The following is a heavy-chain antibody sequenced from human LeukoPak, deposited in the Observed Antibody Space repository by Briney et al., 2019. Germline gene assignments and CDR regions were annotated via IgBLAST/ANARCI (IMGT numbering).Heavy chain of an antibody. Sequence: GGSLRLSCAASGFTFSSYEMNWVGQAPGKGLEWVSYISSSGSTIYYADSVKGRFTISRDNAKNSLYLQMNSLRAEDTAVYYCAKGSEPGHFGGQGTLVTVSS. V-gene: IGHV3-48*03. D-gene: IGHD3-3*02. CDR2: ISSSGSTI. CDR3: AKGSEPGHF. CDR1: GFTFSSYE. J-gene: IGHJ4*02.